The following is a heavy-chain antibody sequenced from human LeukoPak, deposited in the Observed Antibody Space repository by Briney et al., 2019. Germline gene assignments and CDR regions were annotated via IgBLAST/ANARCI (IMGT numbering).Heavy chain of an antibody. D-gene: IGHD3-9*01. J-gene: IGHJ5*02. V-gene: IGHV4-39*07. CDR3: ASGSFNHHDILTGYRYWFDP. CDR1: GGSISSSSYY. Sequence: SETLSLTCTVSGGSISSSSYYWGWIRQPPGKGLEWIGSIYYSGSTYYNPSLKSRVTISVDTSKNQFSPQLNSVTPEDTAVYYCASGSFNHHDILTGYRYWFDPWGQGTLVTVSS. CDR2: IYYSGST.